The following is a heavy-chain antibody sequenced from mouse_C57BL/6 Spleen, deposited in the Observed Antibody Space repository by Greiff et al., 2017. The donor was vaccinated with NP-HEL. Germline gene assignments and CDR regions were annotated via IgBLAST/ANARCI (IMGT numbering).Heavy chain of an antibody. CDR2: ISSGGDYI. Sequence: EVQLVESGEGLVKPGGSLKLSCAASGFTFSSYAMSWVRQTPEKRLEWVAYISSGGDYIYYADTVKGRFTISRDNARNTLYLQMSSLKSEDTAMYYCTREGYDGAWFAYWGQGTLVTVSA. CDR1: GFTFSSYA. CDR3: TREGYDGAWFAY. D-gene: IGHD2-2*01. J-gene: IGHJ3*01. V-gene: IGHV5-9-1*02.